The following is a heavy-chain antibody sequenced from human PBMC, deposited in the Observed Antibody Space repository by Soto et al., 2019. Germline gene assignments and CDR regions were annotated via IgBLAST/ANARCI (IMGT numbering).Heavy chain of an antibody. D-gene: IGHD5-18*01. CDR3: ARSERGYSYGPFDY. Sequence: PWETLSLTCTVSGGTISSGDYYWSWIRQPPGEGLEWIGYIFGSGSPYYNPSLKSRVTISADASKNQFSLSLTSVTAADTAVYYCARSERGYSYGPFDYWGQGTLVTVSS. V-gene: IGHV4-30-4*02. CDR2: IFGSGSP. J-gene: IGHJ4*02. CDR1: GGTISSGDYY.